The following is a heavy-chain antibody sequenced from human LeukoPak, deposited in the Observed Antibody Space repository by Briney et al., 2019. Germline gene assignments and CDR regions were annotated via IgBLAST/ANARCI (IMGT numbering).Heavy chain of an antibody. D-gene: IGHD3-22*01. CDR2: IYTSGST. J-gene: IGHJ3*02. CDR3: ASSLIVADAFDI. Sequence: SETLSLTCSVSGGSISIYYWIWIRQPAGKGLEWIGRIYTSGSTNYNPSLKSRVTMSVDTSKNQFSLKLSSVTAADTAVYYCASSLIVADAFDIWGQGTMVTVSS. CDR1: GGSISIYY. V-gene: IGHV4-4*07.